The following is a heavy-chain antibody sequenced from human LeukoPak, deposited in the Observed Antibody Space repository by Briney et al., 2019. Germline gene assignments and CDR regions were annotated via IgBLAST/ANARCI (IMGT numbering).Heavy chain of an antibody. CDR2: INWNGGST. CDR1: GFTFSSYA. CDR3: ARVRAYSYGPNYYYYYMDV. D-gene: IGHD5-18*01. J-gene: IGHJ6*03. V-gene: IGHV3-20*04. Sequence: PGGSLRLSCAASGFTFSSYAMSWVRQAPGKGLEWVSGINWNGGSTGYADSVKGRFTISRDNAKNSLYLQMNSLRAEDTALYYCARVRAYSYGPNYYYYYMDVWGKGTTVTVSS.